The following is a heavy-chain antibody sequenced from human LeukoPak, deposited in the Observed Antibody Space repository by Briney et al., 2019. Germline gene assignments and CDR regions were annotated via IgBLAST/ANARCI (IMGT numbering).Heavy chain of an antibody. J-gene: IGHJ6*02. CDR2: INPKNGGT. V-gene: IGHV1-2*02. Sequence: EASVKVSCKASGYSFTASYVHWVRQAPGQGLESMGWINPKNGGTIYAQKFQGRVTMTRDTSIRTTYMELSRLSSDDTAIYYCARYITGGPPQLYYAMDVWGQGTAVTVSS. CDR3: ARYITGGPPQLYYAMDV. D-gene: IGHD5-18*01. CDR1: GYSFTASY.